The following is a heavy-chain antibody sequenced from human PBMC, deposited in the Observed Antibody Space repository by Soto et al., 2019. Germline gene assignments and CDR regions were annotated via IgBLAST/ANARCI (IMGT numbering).Heavy chain of an antibody. CDR3: ARGRGSFPNYYYYMDV. Sequence: ASVKVSCKASGYTFTSYDINWVRQATGQGLEWVAWMNPDNGDTGYAQKFQGRVTLTSNTSISTAYMELSGLRSEDTAVYFCARGRGSFPNYYYYMDVWANGTTVTVS. D-gene: IGHD3-10*01. J-gene: IGHJ6*03. CDR2: MNPDNGDT. V-gene: IGHV1-8*01. CDR1: GYTFTSYD.